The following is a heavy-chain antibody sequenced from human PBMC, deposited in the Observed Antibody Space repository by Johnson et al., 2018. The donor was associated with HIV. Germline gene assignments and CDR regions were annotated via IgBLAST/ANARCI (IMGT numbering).Heavy chain of an antibody. Sequence: VQLVESGGALVQPGRSLRLSCVASGFTFEDYAMYWVRQAPGKGLEWVSGISWNSDDIDYVDSVKGRFTISRDSAKNSLYMQMNSLRAEDTALYYCARGRYYYDSSGSDAFDIWGQGTMVTVSS. J-gene: IGHJ3*02. CDR2: ISWNSDDI. D-gene: IGHD3-22*01. CDR1: GFTFEDYA. V-gene: IGHV3-9*01. CDR3: ARGRYYYDSSGSDAFDI.